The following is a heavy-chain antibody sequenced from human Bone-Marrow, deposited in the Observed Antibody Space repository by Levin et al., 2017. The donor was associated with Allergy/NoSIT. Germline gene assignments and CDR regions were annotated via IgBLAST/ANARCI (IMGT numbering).Heavy chain of an antibody. D-gene: IGHD2-15*01. J-gene: IGHJ5*01. Sequence: SETLSLTCTVSGGSISSTDYYWGWIRQPPGKGLEWIGRINYSGSTSYNPSLKSRVTMSVDTSKNQFSLELGSVTAADTAVDFCGRHPMTEYWSGNNWYSWPDNWCDSWGQGTLVTVSS. V-gene: IGHV4-39*01. CDR1: GGSISSTDYY. CDR3: GRHPMTEYWSGNNWYSWPDNWCDS. CDR2: INYSGST.